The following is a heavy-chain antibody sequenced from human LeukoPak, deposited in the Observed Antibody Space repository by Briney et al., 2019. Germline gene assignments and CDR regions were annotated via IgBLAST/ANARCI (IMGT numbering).Heavy chain of an antibody. V-gene: IGHV4-59*01. J-gene: IGHJ4*02. CDR2: IYYSGST. D-gene: IGHD4-17*01. CDR1: GGSISSYS. CDR3: ARESLDYGFDY. Sequence: PSETLSLTCTVTGGSISSYSWSWIRQPPGKGLEWIGYIYYSGSTNYNPSLKSRVTISVDTSKNQFSLKLSSVSAADTAVYYCARESLDYGFDYWGQGTLVTVSS.